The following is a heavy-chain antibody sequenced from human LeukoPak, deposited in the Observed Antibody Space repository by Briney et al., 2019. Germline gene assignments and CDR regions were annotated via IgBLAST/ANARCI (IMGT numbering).Heavy chain of an antibody. CDR2: IIPIFGTA. J-gene: IGHJ6*03. CDR1: GGTFSSYA. CDR3: ARVSTVTLGNYYYYYMDV. D-gene: IGHD4-11*01. V-gene: IGHV1-69*05. Sequence: SVKVSCKASGGTFSSYAISWVRQAPGQGLEWMGGIIPIFGTANYAQKFQGRVTITTDESTSTAYMELSSLRSEDTAVYYCARVSTVTLGNYYYYYMDVWGKGTTVTVSS.